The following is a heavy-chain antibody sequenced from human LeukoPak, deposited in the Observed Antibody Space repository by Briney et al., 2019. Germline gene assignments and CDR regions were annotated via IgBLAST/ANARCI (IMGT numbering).Heavy chain of an antibody. J-gene: IGHJ3*02. D-gene: IGHD3-22*01. CDR2: ISSSSII. CDR3: ARDPYYDSI. CDR1: GFTLTTYA. Sequence: PGGSLRLSCAASGFTLTTYAMSWVRQAPGKGLEWVSYISSSSIIYYADSVKGRFTISRDNAKNSLYLQMNSLRDEDTAVYYCARDPYYDSIWGQGSMVTVSS. V-gene: IGHV3-48*02.